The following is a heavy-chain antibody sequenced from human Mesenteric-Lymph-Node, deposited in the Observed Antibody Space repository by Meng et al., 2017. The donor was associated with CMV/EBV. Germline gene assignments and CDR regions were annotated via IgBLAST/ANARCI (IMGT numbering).Heavy chain of an antibody. CDR3: ARDEAPYCGGDCSPPFDY. J-gene: IGHJ4*02. D-gene: IGHD2-21*01. CDR1: GFTFSSYS. V-gene: IGHV3-21*06. Sequence: GESLKISCAASGFTFSSYSMNWVRQAPGKGLEWVSSIISSSGYVYYADSVKGRFSISRDNAKNSLYLQMNSLRVEDTAVYYCARDEAPYCGGDCSPPFDYWGQGALVTVSS. CDR2: IISSSGYV.